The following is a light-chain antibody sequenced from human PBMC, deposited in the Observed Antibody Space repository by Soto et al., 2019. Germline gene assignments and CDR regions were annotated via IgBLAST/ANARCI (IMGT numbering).Light chain of an antibody. Sequence: SYELTQPPSVSVAPGKTARITRGGENIGSKSVHWYQQKPGQAPVLVIYYDSHRTSGIPERFSGSNSGNTATLTISRVEAXDXSDYYCQVWDSSSDHHVFGGGTKLTVL. CDR3: QVWDSSSDHHV. CDR2: YDS. V-gene: IGLV3-21*04. CDR1: NIGSKS. J-gene: IGLJ2*01.